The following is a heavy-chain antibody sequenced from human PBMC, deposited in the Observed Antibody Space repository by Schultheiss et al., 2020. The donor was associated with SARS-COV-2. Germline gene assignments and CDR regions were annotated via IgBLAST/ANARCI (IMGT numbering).Heavy chain of an antibody. CDR1: GFTFDDYA. Sequence: GGSLRLSCAASGFTFDDYAMHWVRQAPGKGLEWVSGISGSGGSTYYADSVKGRFTISRDNSKNTLYLQMNSLRAEDTAVYYCARGDSSSWERGPFDYWGQGTLVTVSS. CDR3: ARGDSSSWERGPFDY. CDR2: ISGSGGST. D-gene: IGHD6-13*01. V-gene: IGHV3-23*01. J-gene: IGHJ4*02.